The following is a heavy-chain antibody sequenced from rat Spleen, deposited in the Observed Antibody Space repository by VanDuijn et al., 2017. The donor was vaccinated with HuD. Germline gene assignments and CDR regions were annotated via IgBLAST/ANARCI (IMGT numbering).Heavy chain of an antibody. CDR1: GYSITSSYR. CDR2: INSAGST. J-gene: IGHJ2*01. CDR3: TREGYYDGTYYPYYFDN. V-gene: IGHV3-3*01. D-gene: IGHD1-12*02. Sequence: EVQLQESGPGLVKPSQSLSLTCSVTGYSITSSYRWNWIRKFPGNKLEWMGYINSAGSTNYNPPLKSQISITRDTSKNHFFLQLTSVTTEDTATYYCTREGYYDGTYYPYYFDNWGQGVMVTVSS.